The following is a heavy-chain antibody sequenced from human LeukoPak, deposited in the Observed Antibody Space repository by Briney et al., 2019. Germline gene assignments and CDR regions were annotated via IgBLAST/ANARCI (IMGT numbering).Heavy chain of an antibody. CDR1: GGSISSYY. V-gene: IGHV4-4*07. Sequence: SETLSLTCTVSGGSISSYYWSWIRQPAGKGLEWIGRIYTSGITNYNPSLKSRVTMSIDMSKNQFSLKLSSVTAADTAVYYCARLPYDILTGYDAFDIWGQGTMVTVSS. D-gene: IGHD3-9*01. J-gene: IGHJ3*02. CDR3: ARLPYDILTGYDAFDI. CDR2: IYTSGIT.